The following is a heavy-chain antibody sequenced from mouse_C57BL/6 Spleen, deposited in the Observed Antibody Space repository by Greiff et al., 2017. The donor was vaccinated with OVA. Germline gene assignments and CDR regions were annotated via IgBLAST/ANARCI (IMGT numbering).Heavy chain of an antibody. Sequence: EVQVVESGGGLVQPKGSLKLSCAASGFSFNTYAMNWVRQAPGKGLEWVARIRSKSNNYATYYADSVKDRFTISRDDSESMLYLQMNNLKTEDTAMYYCVRGALAMDYWGQGTSVTVSS. CDR2: IRSKSNNYAT. J-gene: IGHJ4*01. CDR1: GFSFNTYA. CDR3: VRGALAMDY. V-gene: IGHV10-1*01.